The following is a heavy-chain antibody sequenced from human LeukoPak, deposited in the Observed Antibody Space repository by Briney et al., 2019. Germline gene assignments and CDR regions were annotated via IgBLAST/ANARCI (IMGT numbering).Heavy chain of an antibody. CDR3: ARDFYHSGTNWDDVFDV. Sequence: GASVKVSCKASGYTFTTYGISWVRQAPGQGLECMGWVSGNNGNTNYTQELQGRVTMTTDTSTNTAYMELRSLRSDDTAVYYCARDFYHSGTNWDDVFDVWGQGTMVTVSS. CDR2: VSGNNGNT. V-gene: IGHV1-18*01. CDR1: GYTFTTYG. J-gene: IGHJ3*01. D-gene: IGHD1-1*01.